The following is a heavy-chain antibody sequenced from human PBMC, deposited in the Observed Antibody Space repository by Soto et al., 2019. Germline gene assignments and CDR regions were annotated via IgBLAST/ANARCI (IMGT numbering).Heavy chain of an antibody. CDR3: TRDPGAYSSTWSFYFDS. D-gene: IGHD6-13*01. J-gene: IGHJ4*02. CDR1: GFTFSSYW. CDR2: INSDGSST. V-gene: IGHV3-74*01. Sequence: GGSLRLSCAASGFTFSSYWMHWVRQAPGKGLVWVSRINSDGSSTSYADSVKGRFTISRDNAKNTLYLQMDSLRAEDTGVYYCTRDPGAYSSTWSFYFDSWGQGTLVTVSS.